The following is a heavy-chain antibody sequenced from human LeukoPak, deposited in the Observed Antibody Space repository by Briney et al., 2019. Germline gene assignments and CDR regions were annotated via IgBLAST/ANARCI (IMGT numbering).Heavy chain of an antibody. Sequence: PSETLSLTCTVSGGSISYYYWSWIRQPPGKGLEWIGYIYYSGSTNYNSSFKSRVTISIDTSKNQFSLRLSSVTAADTAVYYCARVKRQQLAYYYYYYMDVWGKGTTVTVSS. D-gene: IGHD6-13*01. CDR1: GGSISYYY. V-gene: IGHV4-59*01. CDR3: ARVKRQQLAYYYYYYMDV. CDR2: IYYSGST. J-gene: IGHJ6*03.